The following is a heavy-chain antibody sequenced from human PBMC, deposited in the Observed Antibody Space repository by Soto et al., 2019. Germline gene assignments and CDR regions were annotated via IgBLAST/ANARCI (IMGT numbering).Heavy chain of an antibody. D-gene: IGHD4-17*01. J-gene: IGHJ5*02. CDR1: GGSISSDNW. Sequence: QVQLQESGPGLVKPSGTLSLTCAVSGGSISSDNWWNWVRQPPGQGLEWIGEVYRSGSTNYDPSLTSRVTISIDMSKNQCSLTLTSVTAADTAMYYCARNGVYSLGSWGQGTLVTVSS. V-gene: IGHV4-4*02. CDR3: ARNGVYSLGS. CDR2: VYRSGST.